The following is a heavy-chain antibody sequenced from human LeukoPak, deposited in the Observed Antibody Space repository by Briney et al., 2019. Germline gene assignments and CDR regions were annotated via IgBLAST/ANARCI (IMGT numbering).Heavy chain of an antibody. V-gene: IGHV1-18*01. CDR1: GYTFTGYG. CDR3: ARGLSVSSILYGDYNYFDY. Sequence: ASVKVSCKASGYTFTGYGISWVRQAPGQGLEWMGWISAYNGNTNYAQKLQGRVTMTTDTSTSTAYMELSSLRSEDTAVYYCARGLSVSSILYGDYNYFDYWGQGTLVTVSS. D-gene: IGHD4-17*01. CDR2: ISAYNGNT. J-gene: IGHJ4*02.